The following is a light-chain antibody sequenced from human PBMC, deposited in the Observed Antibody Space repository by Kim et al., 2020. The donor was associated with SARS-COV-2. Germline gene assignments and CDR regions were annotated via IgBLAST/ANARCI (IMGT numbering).Light chain of an antibody. V-gene: IGLV2-14*03. J-gene: IGLJ3*02. CDR3: SSYTSSSTPWV. CDR1: SSDVGGYNY. Sequence: QSALTQPASVSGSPGQSITISCTGTSSDVGGYNYVSWYQHHPGMAPKLVIYDVSKRPSGVSNRFSGSKSGNTASLTISELQAEDEADYYCSSYTSSSTPWVFGGGTQLTVL. CDR2: DVS.